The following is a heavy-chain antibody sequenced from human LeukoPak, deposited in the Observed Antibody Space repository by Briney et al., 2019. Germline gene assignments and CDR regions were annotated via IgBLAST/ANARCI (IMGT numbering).Heavy chain of an antibody. CDR3: ARAPGGNPTTHYFDY. V-gene: IGHV4-4*02. J-gene: IGHJ4*02. CDR2: IYHSGST. D-gene: IGHD1-14*01. CDR1: GGSISSSNW. Sequence: SGTLSLTCAVSGGSISSSNWWSWVRQPPGKGLEWIGEIYHSGSTNYNPSLKSRVTISVDTSKNQFSLNLSPVTAADTAVYYCARAPGGNPTTHYFDYWGQGTLVTVSS.